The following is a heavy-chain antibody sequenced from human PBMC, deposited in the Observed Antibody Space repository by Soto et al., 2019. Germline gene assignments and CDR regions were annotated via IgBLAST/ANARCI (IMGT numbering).Heavy chain of an antibody. D-gene: IGHD1-1*01. CDR3: TTTGTIDY. CDR1: GFTFSNAW. V-gene: IGHV3-15*01. Sequence: GGSLRLSCAASGFTFSNAWMTWVRQAPGKGLEWVGRIKSKADGGTTYYAEPVKGRFTISRDDSKNVVCLQMNSLKTEDTALYYCTTTGTIDYWGQGTLVTVSS. J-gene: IGHJ4*02. CDR2: IKSKADGGTT.